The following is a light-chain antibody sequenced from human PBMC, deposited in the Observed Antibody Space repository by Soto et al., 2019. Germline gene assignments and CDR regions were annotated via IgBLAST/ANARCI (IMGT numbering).Light chain of an antibody. V-gene: IGLV1-36*01. CDR2: DDD. Sequence: QSVLTQPPSVSAAPRQRVTISCSGSSSNIGNNAVNWYQQLPGKAPKLLIYDDDVLSSGVSDRFSASKSGTSASLAISGLQSEDEADYYCAAWDDSLNGQVFGGGTKLTVL. CDR3: AAWDDSLNGQV. CDR1: SSNIGNNA. J-gene: IGLJ3*02.